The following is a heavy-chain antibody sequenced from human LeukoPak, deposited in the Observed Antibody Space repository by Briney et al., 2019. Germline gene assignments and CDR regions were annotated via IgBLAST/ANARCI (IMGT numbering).Heavy chain of an antibody. CDR3: ARDSPTVTTPYLDY. CDR2: INPNSGGT. V-gene: IGHV1-2*02. J-gene: IGHJ4*02. D-gene: IGHD4-17*01. Sequence: ASVKVSCKASGYTFTGYYMHWVRQAPGQGLEWMGWINPNSGGTNYAQKFQGRVTMTRDTSISTAYMELSRLRSDDTAVYYCARDSPTVTTPYLDYWGQGTLVTVSS. CDR1: GYTFTGYY.